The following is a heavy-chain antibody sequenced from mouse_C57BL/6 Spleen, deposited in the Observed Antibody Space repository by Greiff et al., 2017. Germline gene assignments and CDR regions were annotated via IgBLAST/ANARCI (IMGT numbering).Heavy chain of an antibody. CDR1: GYAFSSYW. J-gene: IGHJ4*01. D-gene: IGHD4-1*01. V-gene: IGHV1-80*01. Sequence: VQLQQSGAELVKPGASVKISCKASGYAFSSYWMNWVKQRPGKGLEWIGQIYPGDGDTNYNGKFKGKATLTADKSSSTAYMQLSSLTSEDSAVYFCARSRDWDAMDYWGQGTSVTVSS. CDR2: IYPGDGDT. CDR3: ARSRDWDAMDY.